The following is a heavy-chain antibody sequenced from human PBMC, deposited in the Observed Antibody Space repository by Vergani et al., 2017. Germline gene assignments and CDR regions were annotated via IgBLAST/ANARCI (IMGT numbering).Heavy chain of an antibody. J-gene: IGHJ3*02. CDR3: ARPLIVGAADAFDI. CDR1: GGTFSSYA. V-gene: IGHV1-69*04. D-gene: IGHD1-26*01. CDR2: IIPILGIA. Sequence: QVQLVQSGAEVKKPGASVKVSCKASGGTFSSYAISWVRQAPGQGLEWMGRIIPILGIANYAQKFQGRVTITADESTSTAYMELSSLRSEDTAVYYCARPLIVGAADAFDIWGQGTMVTVSS.